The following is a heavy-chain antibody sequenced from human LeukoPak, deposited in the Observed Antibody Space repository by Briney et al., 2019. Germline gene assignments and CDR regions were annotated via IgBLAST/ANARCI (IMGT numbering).Heavy chain of an antibody. Sequence: ASVKVSCKVSGYTLTELSMHWVRQAPGQGLEWMGWINPNSGGTNYAQKFQGRVTMTRDTSISTAYMELSRLRSDDTAVYYCARALPSGGTTLKAFDIWGQGTMVTVSS. D-gene: IGHD1-7*01. CDR1: GYTLTELS. J-gene: IGHJ3*02. V-gene: IGHV1-2*02. CDR3: ARALPSGGTTLKAFDI. CDR2: INPNSGGT.